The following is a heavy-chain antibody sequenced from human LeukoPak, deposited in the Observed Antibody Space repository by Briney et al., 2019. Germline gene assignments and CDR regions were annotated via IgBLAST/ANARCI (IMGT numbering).Heavy chain of an antibody. V-gene: IGHV3-23*01. J-gene: IGHJ5*02. CDR2: ISASGAKT. D-gene: IGHD6-19*01. CDR1: GFTFNNYA. CDR3: SKDPVPHGNGLYWFDP. Sequence: PGGSLRLSCAASGFTFNNYAVSWVRQAPGKGLDWVSGISASGAKTYYADSVKVRFTISRDNSRNTLYLQMTSLRVEDTAVYYCSKDPVPHGNGLYWFDPWGQGTVVTVSS.